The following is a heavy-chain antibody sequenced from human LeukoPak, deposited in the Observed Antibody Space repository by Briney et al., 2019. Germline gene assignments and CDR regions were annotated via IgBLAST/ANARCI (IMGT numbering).Heavy chain of an antibody. CDR1: GGSISTSSYY. CDR2: IYYSGST. CDR3: ARARTMVRGVMRGWFDP. D-gene: IGHD3-10*01. V-gene: IGHV4-30-4*08. J-gene: IGHJ5*02. Sequence: SETLSLTCTVSGGSISTSSYYWGWIRQPPGKGLEWIGYIYYSGSTYYNPSLKSRVTISVDTSKNQFSLKLSSVTAADTAVYYCARARTMVRGVMRGWFDPWGQGTLVTVSS.